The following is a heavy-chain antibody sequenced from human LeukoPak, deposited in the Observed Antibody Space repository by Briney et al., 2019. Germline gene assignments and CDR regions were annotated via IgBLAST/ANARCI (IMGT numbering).Heavy chain of an antibody. CDR1: GYTFTSYG. D-gene: IGHD3-16*02. CDR3: ARTWSPNSLGELSFRDAFDI. Sequence: ASVKVSCKASGYTFTSYGISWVRQAPGQGREWMGWISAYNGNTNYAQKLQGRVTMTTDTSTSTAYMELRSLRSDDTAVYYCARTWSPNSLGELSFRDAFDIWGQGTMVTVSS. J-gene: IGHJ3*02. V-gene: IGHV1-18*01. CDR2: ISAYNGNT.